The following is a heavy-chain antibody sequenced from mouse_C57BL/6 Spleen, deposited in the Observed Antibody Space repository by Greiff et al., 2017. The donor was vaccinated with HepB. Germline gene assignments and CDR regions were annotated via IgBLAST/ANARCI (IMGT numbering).Heavy chain of an antibody. Sequence: EVKLMESGGDLVKPGGSLKLSCAASGFTFSSYGMSWVRQTPDKRLEWVATISSGGSYTYYPDSVKGRFTISRDNAKNTLYLQMSSLKSEDTAMYYCARLLLGQGFAYWGQGTLVTVSA. D-gene: IGHD4-1*01. V-gene: IGHV5-6*01. J-gene: IGHJ3*01. CDR1: GFTFSSYG. CDR3: ARLLLGQGFAY. CDR2: ISSGGSYT.